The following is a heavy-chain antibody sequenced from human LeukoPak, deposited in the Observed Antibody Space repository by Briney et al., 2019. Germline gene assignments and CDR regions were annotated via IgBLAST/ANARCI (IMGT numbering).Heavy chain of an antibody. Sequence: GGSLRLSCAASGFTVSSNYMSWVRQAPGKGLEWVSVIYSGGDTYYADSVKGRFTISRDNSKNTLYLQMNTLRAEDTAVYYCARASGYSGYDPFDYWGQGSLVTVSS. V-gene: IGHV3-53*01. CDR3: ARASGYSGYDPFDY. CDR2: IYSGGDT. CDR1: GFTVSSNY. J-gene: IGHJ4*02. D-gene: IGHD5-12*01.